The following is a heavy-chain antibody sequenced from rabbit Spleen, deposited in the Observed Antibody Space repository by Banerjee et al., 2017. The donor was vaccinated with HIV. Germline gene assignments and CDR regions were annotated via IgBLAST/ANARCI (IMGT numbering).Heavy chain of an antibody. J-gene: IGHJ4*01. V-gene: IGHV1S47*01. Sequence: LQESGGGLVKPGASLTLTCTASGFTFSNYWMCWVRQAPGKGLEWIACIYTGSGTTAYASWAKGRFTITGSTSLNTVTLQMTGLTAADTATYFCARDGGSDDYYDLWGPGTLVTVS. CDR2: IYTGSGTT. CDR3: ARDGGSDDYYDL. D-gene: IGHD1-1*01. CDR1: GFTFSNYW.